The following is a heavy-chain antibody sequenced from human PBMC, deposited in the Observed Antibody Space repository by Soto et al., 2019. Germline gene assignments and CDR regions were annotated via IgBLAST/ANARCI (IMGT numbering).Heavy chain of an antibody. CDR1: GFTFSSYA. D-gene: IGHD5-18*01. J-gene: IGHJ4*01. Sequence: GGSLRLSCAASGFTFSSYAMRWVRQAPGKGLEWVSGISGSGGSTYYADSVKGRFTISRDNSKNTLYLQMNSLRAEDTAVEYCAKVAGVIQLWDFDYWGQGTLVTVSS. V-gene: IGHV3-23*01. CDR2: ISGSGGST. CDR3: AKVAGVIQLWDFDY.